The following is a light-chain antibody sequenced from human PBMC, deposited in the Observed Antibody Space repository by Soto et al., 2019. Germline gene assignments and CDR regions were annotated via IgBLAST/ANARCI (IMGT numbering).Light chain of an antibody. Sequence: QSVLTQPPSVSETPGQTVTISCSGSSSNIATHSVNWYRQLPGTAPKLLIYRGNQRPTGVPARFTGSTSGASASLAISGLQSEDEADYYCASWDISLNGRGLFGGGTKVTVL. CDR1: SSNIATHS. V-gene: IGLV1-44*01. J-gene: IGLJ2*01. CDR2: RGN. CDR3: ASWDISLNGRGL.